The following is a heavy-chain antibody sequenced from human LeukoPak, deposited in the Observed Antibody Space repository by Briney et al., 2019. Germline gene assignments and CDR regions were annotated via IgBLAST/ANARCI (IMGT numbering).Heavy chain of an antibody. V-gene: IGHV3-7*01. D-gene: IGHD3-22*01. Sequence: PGGSLRLSCAASGFTFSSYWMSWVRQAPGKGLEWVANIKQGGSEKYYVDSVKGRFTISRDNAKNSLYLQMNSLRAEDTAVYYCASISLYYYDSSGYSFDYWGQGTLVTVSS. CDR3: ASISLYYYDSSGYSFDY. CDR2: IKQGGSEK. J-gene: IGHJ4*02. CDR1: GFTFSSYW.